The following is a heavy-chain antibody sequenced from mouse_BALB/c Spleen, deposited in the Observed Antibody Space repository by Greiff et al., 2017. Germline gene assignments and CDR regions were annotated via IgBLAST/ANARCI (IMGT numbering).Heavy chain of an antibody. CDR2: INPGSGGT. CDR1: GYAFTTYL. CDR3: ARDGPYYCGSSSWFAY. Sequence: QVQLQQSGAELVRPGTSVKVSCKASGYAFTTYLIEWVKQRPGQGLEWIGVINPGSGGTNYNEKFKGKATLTADKSSSTAYMQLSSLTSDDSAVYFCARDGPYYCGSSSWFAYWGQGTLVTVSA. D-gene: IGHD1-1*01. J-gene: IGHJ3*01. V-gene: IGHV1-54*01.